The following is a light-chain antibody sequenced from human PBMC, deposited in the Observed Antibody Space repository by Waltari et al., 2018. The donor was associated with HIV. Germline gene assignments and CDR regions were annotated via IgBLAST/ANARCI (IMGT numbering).Light chain of an antibody. V-gene: IGKV3-20*01. CDR2: GAS. Sequence: EIVLTQSPGTLSLSPGERATLPCRASQSVSSSYLAWYQQKPGQAPRLLIHGASSRATGIPDRFSGSGSGTDFTLTISRLEPEDFAVYYCQQYGSSPRTFGQGTKVEIK. J-gene: IGKJ1*01. CDR3: QQYGSSPRT. CDR1: QSVSSSY.